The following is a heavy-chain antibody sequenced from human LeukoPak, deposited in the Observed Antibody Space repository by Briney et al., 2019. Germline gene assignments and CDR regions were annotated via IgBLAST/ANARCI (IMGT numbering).Heavy chain of an antibody. CDR2: INHSGST. D-gene: IGHD3-3*01. V-gene: IGHV4-39*07. CDR1: GGSISSSSYY. Sequence: SETLSLTCTVSGGSISSSSYYWGWIRQPPGKGLEWIGEINHSGSTNYNPSLKSRVTISIDTSKNQFSLNLNSVTAADTAVYYCARDTPRRYDFWSGRYGMDVWGQGTTVTVSS. CDR3: ARDTPRRYDFWSGRYGMDV. J-gene: IGHJ6*02.